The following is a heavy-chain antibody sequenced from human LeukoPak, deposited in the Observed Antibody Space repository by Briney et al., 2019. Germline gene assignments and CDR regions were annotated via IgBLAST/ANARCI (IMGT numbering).Heavy chain of an antibody. CDR2: ISPRSNTI. V-gene: IGHV3-11*04. D-gene: IGHD1-1*01. CDR1: GFTFSDYY. CDR3: AKDKDPWKSTSISDFDY. J-gene: IGHJ4*02. Sequence: GGSLRLSCAASGFTFSDYYMSWIRQAPGKGLEWISYISPRSNTIYYADSVKGRFTISRDNSKNTLYLQMNSLRAEDTAVYFCAKDKDPWKSTSISDFDYWGQGTLVTVSS.